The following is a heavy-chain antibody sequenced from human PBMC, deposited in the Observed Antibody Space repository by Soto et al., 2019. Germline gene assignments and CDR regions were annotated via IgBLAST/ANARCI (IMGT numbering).Heavy chain of an antibody. D-gene: IGHD6-13*01. CDR2: ISYGGTTK. CDR1: GFTFSTHA. Sequence: QVHLVESGGGVVRPGGSLRLSCAASGFTFSTHAMHWVRQAPGKGLEWVALISYGGTTKYYADSVKGRFTISRDNSKNTLYLQMNSLRGEDMAIYYCARDRPYSSSWYPEYWGQGTLVTVSS. J-gene: IGHJ4*02. V-gene: IGHV3-30-3*01. CDR3: ARDRPYSSSWYPEY.